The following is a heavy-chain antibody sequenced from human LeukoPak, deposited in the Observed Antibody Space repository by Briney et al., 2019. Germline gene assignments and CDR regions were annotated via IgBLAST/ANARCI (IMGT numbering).Heavy chain of an antibody. V-gene: IGHV3-23*01. CDR2: ISGSGGST. J-gene: IGHJ4*02. Sequence: GGSLRLSCAASGFTFSSYAMSWVRQAPGKGLEWVSAISGSGGSTYYADSVRGRFTISRDNSKNTLYLQMNSLRAEDTAVYYCAKHTLYGSNGNFDYWGQGTLVTVSS. CDR1: GFTFSSYA. D-gene: IGHD4/OR15-4a*01. CDR3: AKHTLYGSNGNFDY.